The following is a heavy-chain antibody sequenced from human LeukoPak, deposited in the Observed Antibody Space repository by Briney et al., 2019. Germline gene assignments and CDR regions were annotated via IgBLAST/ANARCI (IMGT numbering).Heavy chain of an antibody. Sequence: ASETLSLTCTVSGGSINSYYWSWIRQPAGKGLEWIGRIYSSGSTNYNPSLKSRVSMSVDTSKNQFSLKLTSVTAADTALYYCARGGKATVVTMWGQGLLVTVSS. V-gene: IGHV4-4*07. CDR2: IYSSGST. CDR3: ARGGKATVVTM. J-gene: IGHJ4*02. D-gene: IGHD4-23*01. CDR1: GGSINSYY.